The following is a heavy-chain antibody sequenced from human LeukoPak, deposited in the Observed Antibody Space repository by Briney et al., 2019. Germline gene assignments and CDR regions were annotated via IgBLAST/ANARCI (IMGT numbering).Heavy chain of an antibody. Sequence: SETLSLTCTVSGGSISSYYWSWIRQPPGKGLEWIGYIYYSGSTNYNPSLKSRVTISVDTSKNQFSLKLSSVTAADTAVYYCARHSWVNGYFDFWGQGTLVTVSS. D-gene: IGHD4-17*01. CDR1: GGSISSYY. J-gene: IGHJ4*02. V-gene: IGHV4-59*08. CDR2: IYYSGST. CDR3: ARHSWVNGYFDF.